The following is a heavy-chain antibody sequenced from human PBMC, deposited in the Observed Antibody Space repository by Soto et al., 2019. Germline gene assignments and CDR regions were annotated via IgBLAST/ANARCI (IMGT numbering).Heavy chain of an antibody. CDR3: ASEGQDSISGYFDN. CDR1: KFTLSGYG. V-gene: IGHV3-30*03. CDR2: ISHDGNNK. Sequence: GGSLRLSCADSKFTLSGYGIHWVRQAPGKGLEWVAFISHDGNNKYYADSVQGRFTISRDNTKNMVYLQMDSLRLEDTAVYYCASEGQDSISGYFDNWGQGTLVTVSS. J-gene: IGHJ4*02. D-gene: IGHD3-10*01.